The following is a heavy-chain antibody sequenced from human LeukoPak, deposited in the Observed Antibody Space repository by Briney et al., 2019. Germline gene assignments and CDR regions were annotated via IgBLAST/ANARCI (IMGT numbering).Heavy chain of an antibody. J-gene: IGHJ4*02. CDR2: IRTKPKSYAT. D-gene: IGHD1-26*01. Sequence: PGGSLRLSCAASGFTFSDSTMHWVRQGSGKGLEWVGRIRTKPKSYATEYAASVKGRFTISRDDSKNVANLQMNSLETEDTAVYYCTRGGYSGNYYGIDYWGQGTLVTVSS. CDR1: GFTFSDST. CDR3: TRGGYSGNYYGIDY. V-gene: IGHV3-73*01.